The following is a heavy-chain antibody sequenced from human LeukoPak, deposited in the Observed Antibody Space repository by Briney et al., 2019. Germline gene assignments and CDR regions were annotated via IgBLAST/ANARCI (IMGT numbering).Heavy chain of an antibody. CDR2: IIPIFGTA. V-gene: IGHV1-69*06. Sequence: ASVKVSCKTSGGTFSSYAISWVRQAPGQGLEWMGGIIPIFGTANYAQKFQGRVTITADKSTSTAYMELSSLRSEDTAVYYCARDRLAARPIYYYYYYMDVWGKGTTVTVSS. CDR1: GGTFSSYA. D-gene: IGHD6-6*01. CDR3: ARDRLAARPIYYYYYYMDV. J-gene: IGHJ6*03.